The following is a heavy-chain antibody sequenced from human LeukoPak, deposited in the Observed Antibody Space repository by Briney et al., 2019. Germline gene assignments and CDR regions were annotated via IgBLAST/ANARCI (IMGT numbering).Heavy chain of an antibody. CDR3: AKPTVTTLYYFEY. V-gene: IGHV3-23*01. D-gene: IGHD4-17*01. CDR2: ISGSSGST. J-gene: IGHJ4*02. CDR1: GFTFSSYA. Sequence: GGSLRLSCAASGFTFSSYAMSWVRQAPGKGLEWVSTISGSSGSTYYADSVKGRFTISRDNSKNTLYLQMNSLRAENTAAYYCAKPTVTTLYYFEYWGQGTLVTVSS.